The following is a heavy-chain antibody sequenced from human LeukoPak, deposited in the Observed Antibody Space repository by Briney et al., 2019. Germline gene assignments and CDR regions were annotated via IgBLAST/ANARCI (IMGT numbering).Heavy chain of an antibody. CDR3: ARGNSGYDWLYYYYYYYMDV. Sequence: GASVKVSCKASGYTFTSYGITWVRQAPGQGLERIGCISAYNDNTNYAQKLQGRVTMTTDTSTSTAYMELRSLRSDDTAVYYCARGNSGYDWLYYYYYYYMDVWGKGTTVTVSS. CDR2: ISAYNDNT. J-gene: IGHJ6*03. D-gene: IGHD5-12*01. CDR1: GYTFTSYG. V-gene: IGHV1-18*01.